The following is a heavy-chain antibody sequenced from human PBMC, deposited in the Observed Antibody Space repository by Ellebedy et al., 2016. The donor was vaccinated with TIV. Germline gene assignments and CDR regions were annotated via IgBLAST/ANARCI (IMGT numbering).Heavy chain of an antibody. J-gene: IGHJ6*02. Sequence: ASVKVSXXASGHTFTAYGIHWVRQAPGQRPEWMGWINTGNGNTKYSYKFQGRVTITSDTAASTSYMELSSLMSEDTAVYYCARDDSSGDYDYYYGLDVWGLGTTVTVSS. V-gene: IGHV1-3*04. D-gene: IGHD3-22*01. CDR1: GHTFTAYG. CDR2: INTGNGNT. CDR3: ARDDSSGDYDYYYGLDV.